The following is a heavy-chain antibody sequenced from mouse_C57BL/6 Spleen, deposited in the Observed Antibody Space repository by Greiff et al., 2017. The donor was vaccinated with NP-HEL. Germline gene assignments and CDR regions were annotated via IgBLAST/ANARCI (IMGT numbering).Heavy chain of an antibody. CDR2: IHPNSGST. CDR1: GYTFTSYW. Sequence: LQQPGAELVKPGASVKLSCKASGYTFTSYWMHWVKQRPGQGLEWIGMIHPNSGSTNYNEKFKSKATLTVDKSSSTAYMQLSSLTSEDSAVYYCARPDYSTGTWFAGWGQGTLVTVSA. CDR3: ARPDYSTGTWFAG. D-gene: IGHD1-1*01. V-gene: IGHV1-64*01. J-gene: IGHJ3*01.